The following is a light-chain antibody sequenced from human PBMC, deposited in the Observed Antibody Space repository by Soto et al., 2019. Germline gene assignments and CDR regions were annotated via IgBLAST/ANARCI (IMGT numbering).Light chain of an antibody. V-gene: IGKV3-11*01. J-gene: IGKJ5*01. CDR1: QSVSSY. Sequence: EIVLTQSPATLSLSPGERATLSCRASQSVSSYLAWYQQKPGQAPRLLIYDASNRATGIPAMFSGSGSGTDFTLTISSLEPEEFAVYDCQQRSNWPPITFGHGTRLEIK. CDR3: QQRSNWPPIT. CDR2: DAS.